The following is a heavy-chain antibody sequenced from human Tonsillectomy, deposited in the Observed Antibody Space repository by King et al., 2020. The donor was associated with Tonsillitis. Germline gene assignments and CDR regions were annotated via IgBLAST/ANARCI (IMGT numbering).Heavy chain of an antibody. D-gene: IGHD4-17*01. CDR3: ARLPTVTTLRFAP. CDR2: IYYSGST. Sequence: QLQESGPGLVKPSETLSLTCTVSGGSISRSSYYWGWIRQPPGKGLEWIGSIYYSGSTYYNPSLKSRVTISVDTSKNQFSLKLSSVTAADTAVYYCARLPTVTTLRFAPWGQGTLVTVSS. V-gene: IGHV4-39*01. CDR1: GGSISRSSYY. J-gene: IGHJ5*02.